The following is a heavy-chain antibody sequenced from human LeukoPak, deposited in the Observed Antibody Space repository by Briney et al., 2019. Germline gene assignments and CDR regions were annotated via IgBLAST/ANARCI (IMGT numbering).Heavy chain of an antibody. D-gene: IGHD2-2*01. CDR3: ARDRADIVVVPAAD. Sequence: PGGSLRLSCAASGFTFSNYGMHWVRQAPGKGLEWVAVIWYDGSNKYYADSVKGRFTISRDNSKNALYLQMNSLRAEDTAVYYCARDRADIVVVPAADWGQGTLVTVSS. CDR1: GFTFSNYG. J-gene: IGHJ4*02. CDR2: IWYDGSNK. V-gene: IGHV3-33*01.